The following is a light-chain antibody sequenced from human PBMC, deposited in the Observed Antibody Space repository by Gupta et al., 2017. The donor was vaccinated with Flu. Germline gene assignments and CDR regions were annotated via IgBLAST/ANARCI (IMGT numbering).Light chain of an antibody. V-gene: IGKV1-5*03. CDR1: QSIDSR. J-gene: IGKJ2*01. CDR2: KAS. Sequence: STLSSSAGDRVTITCRASQSIDSRLAWYHQTPGKAPRLLIYKASNLQSRVPSRCIGSGSGTEFTLTVISLQPEDFGTYYCQQYHTFPMHTFGQGTKLEIK. CDR3: QQYHTFPMHT.